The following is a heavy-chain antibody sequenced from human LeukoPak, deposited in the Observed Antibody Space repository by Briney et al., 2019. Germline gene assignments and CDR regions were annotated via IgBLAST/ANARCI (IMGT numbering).Heavy chain of an antibody. D-gene: IGHD3-10*01. CDR2: IYSGGNT. CDR1: GFTFSSHY. V-gene: IGHV3-53*01. Sequence: GGSLRLSCAASGFTFSSHYMSWVRQAPGKGLEWVSVIYSGGNTYYSDSVKGRFTISRDNSKNTLYLQMNSLRAEDTAVYYCARDTSGNFPPLNFDCWGQGTLVTVSS. CDR3: ARDTSGNFPPLNFDC. J-gene: IGHJ4*02.